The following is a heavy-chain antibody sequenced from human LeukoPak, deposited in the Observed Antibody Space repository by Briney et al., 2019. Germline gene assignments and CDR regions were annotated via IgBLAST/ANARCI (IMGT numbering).Heavy chain of an antibody. J-gene: IGHJ3*02. CDR3: ARSERSRSGAFDI. V-gene: IGHV1-24*01. D-gene: IGHD2-2*01. CDR1: GYTLTELS. CDR2: FDPEDGET. Sequence: ASVKVSCKVSGYTLTELSMHWVRQAPGKGLEWMGGFDPEDGETIYAQKFQGRVTITADKSTSTAYMELSSLRSEDTAVYYCARSERSRSGAFDIWGQGTMVTVSS.